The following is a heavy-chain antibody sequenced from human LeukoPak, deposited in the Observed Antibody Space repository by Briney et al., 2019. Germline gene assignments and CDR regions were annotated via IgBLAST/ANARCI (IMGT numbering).Heavy chain of an antibody. D-gene: IGHD6-13*01. J-gene: IGHJ6*02. CDR2: IDPSDSYT. Sequence: GKSLKISCKGSGYSFTSYWISWVRQMPGKGLEWMGRIDPSDSYTNYSPSFQGHVTISADKSISTAYLQWSSLKASDTAMYYCARHSSSWKLIYYYGMDVWGQGTTVTVSS. CDR3: ARHSSSWKLIYYYGMDV. CDR1: GYSFTSYW. V-gene: IGHV5-10-1*01.